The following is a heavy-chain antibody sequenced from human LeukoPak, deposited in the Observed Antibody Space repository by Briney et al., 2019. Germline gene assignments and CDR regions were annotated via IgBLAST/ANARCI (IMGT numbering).Heavy chain of an antibody. CDR3: ARVSLATIVYYFDY. Sequence: SETLSLTCTVSGGSISSSSYYWGWIRQPPGKGLEWIGSIYYSGSTYYNPSLKSRVTISVDTSKNQFSLKLSSVTAADAAVYYCARVSLATIVYYFDYWGQGTLVTVSS. CDR2: IYYSGST. D-gene: IGHD5-12*01. V-gene: IGHV4-39*07. CDR1: GGSISSSSYY. J-gene: IGHJ4*02.